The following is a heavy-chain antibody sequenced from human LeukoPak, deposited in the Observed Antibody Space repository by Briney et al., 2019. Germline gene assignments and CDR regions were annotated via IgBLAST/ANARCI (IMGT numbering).Heavy chain of an antibody. CDR1: GFTVSSNY. D-gene: IGHD2/OR15-2a*01. Sequence: ARSLTLSWAAYGFTVSSNYMSWVRQAPGKGLEWVSVIYSGGSTYYADSVKRRFTISRDNSKNTLYLQMNSLRAADTAVYYCARHLSPWQFDYWSQATLLTAPS. CDR3: ARHLSPWQFDY. V-gene: IGHV3-66*04. J-gene: IGHJ4*02. CDR2: IYSGGST.